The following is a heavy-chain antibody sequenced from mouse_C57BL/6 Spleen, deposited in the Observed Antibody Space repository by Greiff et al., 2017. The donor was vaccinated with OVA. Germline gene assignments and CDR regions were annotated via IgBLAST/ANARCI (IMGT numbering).Heavy chain of an antibody. CDR1: GYAFSSSW. Sequence: VQLQESGPELVKPGASVKISCKASGYAFSSSWMNWVKQRPGKGLEWIGRIYPGDGDTNYNGKFKGKATLTADKSSSTAYMQLSSLTSEDSAVYFCARGDYYGRYYAMDYWGQGTSVTVSS. CDR2: IYPGDGDT. V-gene: IGHV1-82*01. CDR3: ARGDYYGRYYAMDY. J-gene: IGHJ4*01. D-gene: IGHD1-1*01.